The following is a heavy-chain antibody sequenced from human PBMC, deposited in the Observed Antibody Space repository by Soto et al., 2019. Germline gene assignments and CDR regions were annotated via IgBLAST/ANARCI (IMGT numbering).Heavy chain of an antibody. Sequence: PSETLSLTCTVSGGSISSYYWSWIRQPPGKGLEWIGYIYYSGSTNYNPSLNSRVTISVDTSKSQVSLKLSSVTAADTAVYYCARSRRGYSYGLFDYWGHGTLVTVSS. J-gene: IGHJ4*01. V-gene: IGHV4-59*01. D-gene: IGHD5-18*01. CDR2: IYYSGST. CDR3: ARSRRGYSYGLFDY. CDR1: GGSISSYY.